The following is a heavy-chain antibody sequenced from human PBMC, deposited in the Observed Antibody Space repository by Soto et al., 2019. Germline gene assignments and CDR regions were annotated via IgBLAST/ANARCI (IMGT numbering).Heavy chain of an antibody. J-gene: IGHJ4*02. CDR3: ASEGPRTYYDILTGYSPFDY. V-gene: IGHV1-46*01. Sequence: QVQLVQSGAEVKKPGASVKVSCKASGYTFTSYYMHWVRQAPGQGLEWMGIINPSGGSTSYAQKFQGRVTMTRDTSTSTVYMELSSLRSEDTAVYYCASEGPRTYYDILTGYSPFDYWGQGTLVTVSS. D-gene: IGHD3-9*01. CDR2: INPSGGST. CDR1: GYTFTSYY.